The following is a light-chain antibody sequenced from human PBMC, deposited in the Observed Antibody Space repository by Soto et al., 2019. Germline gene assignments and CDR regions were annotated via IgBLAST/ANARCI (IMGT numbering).Light chain of an antibody. V-gene: IGLV2-14*01. CDR1: SSDVGTYNR. CDR2: DVS. CDR3: SSYTGSSTLDV. J-gene: IGLJ1*01. Sequence: QSVLTQPASVSGSPGQSIAISCIGTSSDVGTYNRVSWYQQHPGKAPKLIIYDVSRRPSGISDRFSASKSGNTASLTISGLQAEDEADYYCSSYTGSSTLDVFGTGTKVTVL.